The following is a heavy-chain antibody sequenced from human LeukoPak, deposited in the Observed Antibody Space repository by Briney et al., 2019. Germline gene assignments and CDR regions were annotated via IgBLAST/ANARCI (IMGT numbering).Heavy chain of an antibody. CDR2: IKQDGSEK. J-gene: IGHJ6*04. Sequence: PGGSLRLSCAPSGFTFSSYWMSWVRQAPGKGLEWVANIKQDGSEKCYVDSVKGRFTISRDNGKSSLYLQMDSLRAEDTAVYYCARKAYGLDVWGKGTTVTVSS. CDR1: GFTFSSYW. V-gene: IGHV3-7*03. CDR3: ARKAYGLDV.